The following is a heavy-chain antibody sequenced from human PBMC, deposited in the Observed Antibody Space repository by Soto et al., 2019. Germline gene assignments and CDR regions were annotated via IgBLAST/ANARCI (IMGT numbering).Heavy chain of an antibody. CDR1: GYTFTSYG. CDR2: ISAYNGNT. J-gene: IGHJ3*02. Sequence: ASVKVSCKASGYTFTSYGISWVRQAPGQGLEWMGWISAYNGNTNYAQKLQGRVTMTTDTSTSTAYMELRSLRSDDTAVYYCARDRPGYYDSSGPDDAFDIWGQGTMVTGSS. CDR3: ARDRPGYYDSSGPDDAFDI. D-gene: IGHD3-22*01. V-gene: IGHV1-18*01.